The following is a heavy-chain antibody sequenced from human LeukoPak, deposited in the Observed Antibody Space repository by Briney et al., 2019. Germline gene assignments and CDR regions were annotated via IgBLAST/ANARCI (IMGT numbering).Heavy chain of an antibody. CDR1: GGTFSSYA. Sequence: SVKVSCKASGGTFSSYAISWVRQAPGQGLEWMGGIIPIFGTANYAQKFQGRVTITTDESTSTTYMELSSLRSEDTAVYYCAREGGYYSRWFDPWGQGTLVTVSS. CDR2: IIPIFGTA. D-gene: IGHD3-22*01. J-gene: IGHJ5*02. V-gene: IGHV1-69*05. CDR3: AREGGYYSRWFDP.